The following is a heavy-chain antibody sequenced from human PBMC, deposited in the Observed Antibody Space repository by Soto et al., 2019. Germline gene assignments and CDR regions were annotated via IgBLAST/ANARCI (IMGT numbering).Heavy chain of an antibody. CDR1: GYTFTGYY. CDR3: AREGRVRPYYYYYMDV. V-gene: IGHV1-2*04. J-gene: IGHJ6*03. Sequence: QVQLVQSRAEVKKPGASVKVSCKASGYTFTGYYMHWVRQAPGQGLEWMGWINPNSGGTNYAQKFQGWVTMTRDTSISTAYMELSRLRSDDTAVYYCAREGRVRPYYYYYMDVWGKGTTVTVSS. CDR2: INPNSGGT. D-gene: IGHD6-13*01.